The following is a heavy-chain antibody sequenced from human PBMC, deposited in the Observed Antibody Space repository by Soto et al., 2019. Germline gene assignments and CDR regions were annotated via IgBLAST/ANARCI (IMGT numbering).Heavy chain of an antibody. J-gene: IGHJ4*02. D-gene: IGHD1-1*01. CDR2: IKQDGSEK. Sequence: PAGSVRHSCAASGIIYLSGCRSWVRQAPGKGLEWVANIKQDGSEKYYVDSVKGRFTISRDNAKNSLYLQMNSLRAEDTAVYYCARDRANWNYFDYWGQGTLVTVSS. CDR1: GIIYLSGC. V-gene: IGHV3-7*03. CDR3: ARDRANWNYFDY.